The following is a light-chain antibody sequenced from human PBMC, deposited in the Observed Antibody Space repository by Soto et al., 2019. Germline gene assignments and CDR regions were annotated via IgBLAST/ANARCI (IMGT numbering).Light chain of an antibody. V-gene: IGKV3-15*01. Sequence: EIVMTQSPATLSVSPGERATLSCRASQSVSSNLAWYQQKPGQAPRLLIYGASTRVTGIPARFSGSGSGTEFTLTISILQSEDFAVYYCRQYNNWVTFGQGTKVEIK. J-gene: IGKJ1*01. CDR3: RQYNNWVT. CDR1: QSVSSN. CDR2: GAS.